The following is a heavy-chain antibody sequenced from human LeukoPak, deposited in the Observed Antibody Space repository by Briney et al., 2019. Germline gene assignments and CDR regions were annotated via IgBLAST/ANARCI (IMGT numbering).Heavy chain of an antibody. CDR3: AKAGWSCYFDS. CDR1: GLTISSSG. Sequence: SGGSLRLSCAASGLTISSSGVSWVRQTPGKGLEWVSGISESADSTHYADSVKGRFTISRDNSRSMLHLQMSSLRAEDTAVYFCAKAGWSCYFDSWGQGTLVTVSS. J-gene: IGHJ4*02. V-gene: IGHV3-23*01. D-gene: IGHD1-26*01. CDR2: ISESADST.